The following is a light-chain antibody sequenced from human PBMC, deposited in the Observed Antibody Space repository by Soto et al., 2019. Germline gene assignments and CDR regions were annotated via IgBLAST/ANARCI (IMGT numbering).Light chain of an antibody. J-gene: IGKJ1*01. CDR2: GAS. CDR3: QQYNNWAGP. CDR1: QSVSSN. Sequence: EIVMTQSPATLSVSPGERATLSCRASQSVSSNLAWYQQKPGQAPRLLIYGASTRATGIPARFSGSGSGTEFTLTISSLESEDFAVYYCQQYNNWAGPFGQATTVDIK. V-gene: IGKV3-15*01.